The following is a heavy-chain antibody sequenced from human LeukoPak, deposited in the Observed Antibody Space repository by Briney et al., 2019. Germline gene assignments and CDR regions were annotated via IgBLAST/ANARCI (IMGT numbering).Heavy chain of an antibody. CDR2: IYYSGSA. D-gene: IGHD3-10*01. CDR1: GGSISTYY. CDR3: ARSYGLGNYFDY. J-gene: IGHJ4*02. Sequence: SETLSLTCTVFGGSISTYYWSWIRQPPGKRLEWIGYIYYSGSAKYNPSLKSRVTISVDKSKTQFSLKLSCVTAADTAVYYCARSYGLGNYFDYWGQGTLVTVSS. V-gene: IGHV4-59*01.